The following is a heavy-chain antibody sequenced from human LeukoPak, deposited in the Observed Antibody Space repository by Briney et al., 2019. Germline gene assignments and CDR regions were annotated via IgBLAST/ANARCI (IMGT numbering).Heavy chain of an antibody. D-gene: IGHD4-17*01. Sequence: ASVKVSCKASGYTFTSYAMHWVRQAPGQRLEWMGWINAGNGNTKYSQKFQGRVTITRDTSASTAYMELSSLRSEDTAVYYCARDLDYGDYRPYGMDVWGQGTTVTVSS. CDR2: INAGNGNT. CDR1: GYTFTSYA. J-gene: IGHJ6*02. V-gene: IGHV1-3*01. CDR3: ARDLDYGDYRPYGMDV.